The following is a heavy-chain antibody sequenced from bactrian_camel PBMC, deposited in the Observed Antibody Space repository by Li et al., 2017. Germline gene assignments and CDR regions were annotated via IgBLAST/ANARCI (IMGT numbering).Heavy chain of an antibody. CDR2: LYTPAGTT. D-gene: IGHD4*01. CDR3: AAAPTPATQSTTY. Sequence: HVQLVESGGGTVQAGGSLRLTCVASGVTYGTNCLAWFRQAPGKAREGVAALYTPAGTTWYAEAVKGRFTIVQGNNKNTLYLQMNSLKPEDTAMYLCAAAPTPATQSTTYLGHGTQVTV. CDR1: GVTYGTNC. V-gene: IGHV3S1*01. J-gene: IGHJ4*01.